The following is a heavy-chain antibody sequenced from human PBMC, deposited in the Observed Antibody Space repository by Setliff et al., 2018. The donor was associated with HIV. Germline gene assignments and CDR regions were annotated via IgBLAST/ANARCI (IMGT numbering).Heavy chain of an antibody. CDR3: ASCMAGHYYYYMDV. Sequence: ASVKVSCKASGYTFSSFGISWVRQAPGQGLEWMGWISAYNGNTKSAQNLQGRVTMTTDISTSTAWTSTSTAYMELRSLRSDDTAVYYCASCMAGHYYYYMDVWGKGTTVTV. V-gene: IGHV1-18*01. CDR2: ISAYNGNT. D-gene: IGHD6-19*01. J-gene: IGHJ6*03. CDR1: GYTFSSFG.